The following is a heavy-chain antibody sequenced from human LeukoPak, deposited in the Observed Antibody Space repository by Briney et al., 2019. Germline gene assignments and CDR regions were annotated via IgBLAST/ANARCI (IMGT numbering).Heavy chain of an antibody. D-gene: IGHD5-12*01. CDR1: GFTFSSYA. CDR3: VTETPSGYDLNY. CDR2: ITKSATTI. J-gene: IGHJ4*02. V-gene: IGHV3-48*03. Sequence: GSLRLSCAASGFTFSSYAMNWVRQAPGKGLEWVSYITKSATTIYYADSVKGRFTISRDNAKNSLYLQMNSLRAEDTAVYYCVTETPSGYDLNYWGQGTLVTVSS.